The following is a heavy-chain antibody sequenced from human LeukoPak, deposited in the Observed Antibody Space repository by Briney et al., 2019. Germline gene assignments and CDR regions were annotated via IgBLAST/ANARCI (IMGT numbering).Heavy chain of an antibody. Sequence: SETLSLTCTVSGGSISSYYWSWIRQPPGKGLEWIGYIYYSGSTYYNPSLKSRVTISVDTSKNQFSLKLSSVTAADTAVYYCAREPSEYGGYYYYYMDVWGKGTTVTVSS. V-gene: IGHV4-59*12. J-gene: IGHJ6*03. D-gene: IGHD4/OR15-4a*01. CDR1: GGSISSYY. CDR2: IYYSGST. CDR3: AREPSEYGGYYYYYMDV.